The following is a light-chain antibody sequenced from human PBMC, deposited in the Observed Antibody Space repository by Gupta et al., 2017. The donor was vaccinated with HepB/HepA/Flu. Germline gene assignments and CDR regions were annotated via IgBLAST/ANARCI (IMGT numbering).Light chain of an antibody. Sequence: IXXTQFPXSLSASXGDKVTIACRASQDISNSLAWYQQKPGKPPRVLIYSVSTVQFGVPSRFSGSGSGTDFTLTISSLQPEDVATYYCQKSNTFPWTFGQGTKVDIK. J-gene: IGKJ1*01. CDR1: QDISNS. CDR3: QKSNTFPWT. CDR2: SVS. V-gene: IGKV1-27*01.